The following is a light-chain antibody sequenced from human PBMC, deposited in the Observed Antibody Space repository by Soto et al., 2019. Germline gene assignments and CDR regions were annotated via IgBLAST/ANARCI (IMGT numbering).Light chain of an antibody. CDR3: QQRDKCPPTT. Sequence: IVLTQSPPTLSLSPGERATLSCRASQSVNSYLAWYQQRPGQAPRLLIYDASKRASGVPGRFSGSGSATELPLTISSLEPEDFAVYFYQQRDKCPPTTFGQGTRLE. CDR1: QSVNSY. V-gene: IGKV3-11*01. CDR2: DAS. J-gene: IGKJ5*01.